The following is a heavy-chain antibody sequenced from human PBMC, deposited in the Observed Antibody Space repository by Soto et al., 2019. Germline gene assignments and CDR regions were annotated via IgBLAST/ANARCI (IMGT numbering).Heavy chain of an antibody. CDR1: GFNFSTYA. CDR3: AKGLEVTIFGVVTIYDY. D-gene: IGHD3-3*01. CDR2: ISGGGGRT. V-gene: IGHV3-23*01. J-gene: IGHJ4*02. Sequence: GGSLILSCAASGFNFSTYAMSWVRHAPGKGLEWVSVISGGGGRTNYAGSVKGRFTISRDNSKNTLYKQMNSLRAEDTAVYYCAKGLEVTIFGVVTIYDYWGQGTLVTVSS.